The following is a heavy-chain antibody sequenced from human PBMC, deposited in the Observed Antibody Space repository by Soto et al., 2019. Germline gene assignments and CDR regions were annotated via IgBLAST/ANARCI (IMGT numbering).Heavy chain of an antibody. Sequence: EVQLVESGGGLVQPGGSLRLSCAASGFTFSSYWMNWVRQAPGKGLEWVANIKQDGSEKYYVDSVKGRFTISRDNTKNSLYLPMHSLRAEDTAVYYCAREQLQVVIPDYWGQGTLVTVSS. D-gene: IGHD6-13*01. V-gene: IGHV3-7*01. J-gene: IGHJ4*02. CDR3: AREQLQVVIPDY. CDR1: GFTFSSYW. CDR2: IKQDGSEK.